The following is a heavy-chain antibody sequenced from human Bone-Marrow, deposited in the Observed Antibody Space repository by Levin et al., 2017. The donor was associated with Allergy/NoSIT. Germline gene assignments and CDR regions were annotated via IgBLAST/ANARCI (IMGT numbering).Heavy chain of an antibody. CDR1: GYSFTGYY. CDR2: INPHSGGT. J-gene: IGHJ3*01. CDR3: ARDQGTDYARAFDV. Sequence: ASVKVSCVASGYSFTGYYIHWVRQAPGQGLEWLGWINPHSGGTNTKFEHNVRDRVTLTRDTSINTTYMEVTRLRHEDTAVYYCARDQGTDYARAFDVWGQGTLVTVSS. V-gene: IGHV1-2*02. D-gene: IGHD4-17*01.